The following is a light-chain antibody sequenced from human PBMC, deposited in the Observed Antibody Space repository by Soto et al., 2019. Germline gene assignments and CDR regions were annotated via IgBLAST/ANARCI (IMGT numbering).Light chain of an antibody. CDR3: QQYNEWPWT. J-gene: IGKJ1*01. Sequence: EMVLTQSPATLSVSPGERATLSCRASPSVSSNLAWYQQKPGQAPRLLISGASTRTTGIPARFSGSGSGTEFTLTISSLQSEDFAVYYCQQYNEWPWTFGQGTKVEIK. CDR2: GAS. V-gene: IGKV3-15*01. CDR1: PSVSSN.